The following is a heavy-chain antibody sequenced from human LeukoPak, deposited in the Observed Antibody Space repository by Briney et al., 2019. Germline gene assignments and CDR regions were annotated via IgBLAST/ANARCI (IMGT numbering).Heavy chain of an antibody. CDR2: IKQDGSEK. D-gene: IGHD3-16*01. V-gene: IGHV3-7*01. J-gene: IGHJ4*02. CDR1: GFTFSSSW. Sequence: PSGGSLRLSCAASGFTFSSSWMSWVRQAPGKGLEWVAIIKQDGSEKYYVDSVKGRFTISRDNAKNSLYLQMNSLRDEDTAVYYCARDPDHGALDYWGQGTLVTVSS. CDR3: ARDPDHGALDY.